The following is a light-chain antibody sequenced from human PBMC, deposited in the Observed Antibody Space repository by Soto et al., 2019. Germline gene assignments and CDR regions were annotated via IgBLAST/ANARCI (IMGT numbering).Light chain of an antibody. V-gene: IGKV3-11*01. CDR1: QSVTTY. J-gene: IGKJ3*01. Sequence: EVMLTQTPATLSLSPGERATLSCTASQSVTTYLAWYQQKPGQAPRLLIYDASTRATGIPDRFSGSGSGTDFTLTISSLEPDDFAVYYCQQRSNWPPGVTFGPGTKVEIK. CDR2: DAS. CDR3: QQRSNWPPGVT.